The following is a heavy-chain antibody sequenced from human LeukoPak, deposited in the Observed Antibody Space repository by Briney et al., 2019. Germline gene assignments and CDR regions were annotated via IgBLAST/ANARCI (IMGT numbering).Heavy chain of an antibody. V-gene: IGHV4-59*08. J-gene: IGHJ4*02. CDR1: GDSISTYY. D-gene: IGHD2-8*02. CDR2: IYYRVTS. CDR3: ARLGTGAYLGYFDY. Sequence: SETLSLTCTVSGDSISTYYWSWIRQPPGKGLEWIGYIYYRVTSDYNPSLKSRVTMSVDMSTRQISLRLSSVTAADTAVYYCARLGTGAYLGYFDYWGQGALVIVSS.